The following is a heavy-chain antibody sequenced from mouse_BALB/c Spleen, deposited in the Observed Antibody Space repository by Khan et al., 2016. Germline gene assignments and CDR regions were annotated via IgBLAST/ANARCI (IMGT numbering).Heavy chain of an antibody. D-gene: IGHD1-1*01. CDR2: ISYSGNT. CDR3: ASAYGYNIWYFDV. CDR1: GDSITSGN. J-gene: IGHJ1*01. Sequence: EVQLQESGPSLVKPSQTLSLTCSVTGDSITSGNWNWIRKFPGNKLEYLGYISYSGNTYYNPSLKSRISITRDTSKNEYYLQLNSVTTEDTATYYCASAYGYNIWYFDVWGAGITVTVSS. V-gene: IGHV3-8*02.